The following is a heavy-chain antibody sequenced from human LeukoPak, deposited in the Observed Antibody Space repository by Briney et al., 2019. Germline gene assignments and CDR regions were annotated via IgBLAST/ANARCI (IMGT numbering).Heavy chain of an antibody. Sequence: ASVKDSCKASGYTLTSYAMHWVRQAPGQRLEWMGWINAGNGNTKYSQKFQGRVTITRDTSASTAYMELSSLRSEDTAVYYCARGAADYGLDYFDYWGQGTLVTVSS. CDR2: INAGNGNT. V-gene: IGHV1-3*01. D-gene: IGHD4-17*01. CDR1: GYTLTSYA. CDR3: ARGAADYGLDYFDY. J-gene: IGHJ4*02.